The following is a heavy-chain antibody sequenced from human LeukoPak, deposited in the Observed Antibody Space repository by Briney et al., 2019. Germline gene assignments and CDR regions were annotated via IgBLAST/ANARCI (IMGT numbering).Heavy chain of an antibody. CDR1: GFTFSRYA. CDR3: ARQVDLVGAGFDY. Sequence: GGSLRLSCAASGFTFSRYAMHWVRQAPGKGLEWVAVISYDGSNKYYADSVKGRFTISRDNSKNTLYLQMNSLRAEDTAVYYCARQVDLVGAGFDYWGQGTLVTVSS. J-gene: IGHJ4*02. V-gene: IGHV3-30*01. D-gene: IGHD5-12*01. CDR2: ISYDGSNK.